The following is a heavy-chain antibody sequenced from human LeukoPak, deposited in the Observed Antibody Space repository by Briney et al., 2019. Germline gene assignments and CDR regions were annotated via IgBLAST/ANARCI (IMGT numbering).Heavy chain of an antibody. CDR3: AREEIFRCSGGSCYFDY. V-gene: IGHV1-8*01. CDR2: MNPNSGNT. CDR1: GYTFTSYD. Sequence: ASVKVSCKASGYTFTSYDINWVRQATGQGLEWVGWMNPNSGNTGYAQKFQGRVTMTRNTSISTAYMELSSLRSEDTAVYYCAREEIFRCSGGSCYFDYWGQGTLVTVSS. J-gene: IGHJ4*02. D-gene: IGHD2-15*01.